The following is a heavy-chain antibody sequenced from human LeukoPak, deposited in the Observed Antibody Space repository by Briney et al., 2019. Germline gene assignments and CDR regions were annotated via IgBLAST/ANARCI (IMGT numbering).Heavy chain of an antibody. CDR3: ARASYDFWSGDPPSYYFDY. CDR1: GFTFSSYS. V-gene: IGHV3-48*01. D-gene: IGHD3-3*01. J-gene: IGHJ4*02. Sequence: GSLRLSCVASGFTFSSYSMNWVRQAPGKGLEWVSCISSSSTTIYYADSVKGRFTISRDNAKNSLYLQMNSLRAEDTAVYYCARASYDFWSGDPPSYYFDYWGQGTLVTVSS. CDR2: ISSSSTTI.